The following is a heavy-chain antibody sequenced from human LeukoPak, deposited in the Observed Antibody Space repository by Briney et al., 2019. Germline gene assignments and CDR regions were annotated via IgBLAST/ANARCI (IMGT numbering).Heavy chain of an antibody. CDR1: GYTFTSYY. CDR3: ARDVGEYCSSTNCYASHY. CDR2: INPSGGST. D-gene: IGHD2-2*01. V-gene: IGHV1-46*01. Sequence: ASVKVSCKASGYTFTSYYMHWVRQAPGQGLEGTGIINPSGGSTSYEQKFQGGVTMTRDTSITTAYMELSSLRSDDTAVYYCARDVGEYCSSTNCYASHYWGQGTLVTVSS. J-gene: IGHJ4*02.